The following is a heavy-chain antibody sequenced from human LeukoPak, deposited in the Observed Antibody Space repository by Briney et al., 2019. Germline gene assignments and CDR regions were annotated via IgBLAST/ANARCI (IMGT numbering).Heavy chain of an antibody. J-gene: IGHJ4*02. CDR2: ISGSGGST. D-gene: IGHD6-19*01. CDR1: GFTFSSYA. V-gene: IGHV3-23*01. CDR3: AKSIRGQWLVSADGY. Sequence: GGSLRLSCAASGFTFSSYAMSWVRQAPGKGLEWVSAISGSGGSTYYADSVKGRFTISRDNSKNTLYLQMNSLRAEDTAVYYCAKSIRGQWLVSADGYWGQGTLVTVSS.